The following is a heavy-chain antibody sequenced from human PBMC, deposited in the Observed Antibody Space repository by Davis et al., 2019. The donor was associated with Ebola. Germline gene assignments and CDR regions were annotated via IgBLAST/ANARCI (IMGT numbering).Heavy chain of an antibody. V-gene: IGHV3-23*01. J-gene: IGHJ4*02. CDR1: GFSFNTYA. Sequence: PGGSLRLSCAASGFSFNTYAMSWVRQAPGKGLEWVASISISGRDTYYADFVQGRFTVPRDNSKNTLYMQMDSVRAEDTAVYYCAKDIALYIIDVYWGQGTLVTVSS. CDR3: AKDIALYIIDVY. D-gene: IGHD3-10*01. CDR2: ISISGRDT.